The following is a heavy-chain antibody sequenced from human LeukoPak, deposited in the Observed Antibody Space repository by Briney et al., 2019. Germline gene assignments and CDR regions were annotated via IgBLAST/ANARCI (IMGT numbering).Heavy chain of an antibody. CDR2: INPSGGST. V-gene: IGHV1-46*01. Sequence: ASVKVSCKASGYTFTSYYMHWVRQAPGQGLEWMGIINPSGGSTSYAQKFQGRVTMTGDTSTSTVYMELSSLRSEDTAVYYCARGGYSYAPRATHERSFDIWGQGTMVTVSS. CDR3: ARGGYSYAPRATHERSFDI. J-gene: IGHJ3*02. D-gene: IGHD5-18*01. CDR1: GYTFTSYY.